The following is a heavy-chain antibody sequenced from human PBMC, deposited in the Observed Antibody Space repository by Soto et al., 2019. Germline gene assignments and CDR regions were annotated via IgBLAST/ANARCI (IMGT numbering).Heavy chain of an antibody. D-gene: IGHD5-12*01. Sequence: SETLSLTCTVSGGSFSSGGYYWSWIRQHPGKGLEWIGYIYYSGSTYYNPSLKSRVTISVDTSKNQFSLKLSSVTAADTAVYYCERTNSGYDLGFDYWGQGTLVTVSS. V-gene: IGHV4-31*03. CDR3: ERTNSGYDLGFDY. CDR1: GGSFSSGGYY. J-gene: IGHJ4*02. CDR2: IYYSGST.